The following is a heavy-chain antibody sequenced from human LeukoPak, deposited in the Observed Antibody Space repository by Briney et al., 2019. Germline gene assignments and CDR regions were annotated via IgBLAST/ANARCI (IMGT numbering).Heavy chain of an antibody. J-gene: IGHJ4*02. V-gene: IGHV1-46*01. CDR3: AIYYYDSSGYYFPRETDY. D-gene: IGHD3-22*01. CDR2: INPSGGST. CDR1: GYTFTNYY. Sequence: GASVKVSCKASGYTFTNYYMHWVRQAPGQGLEWMGIINPSGGSTSYAQKFQGRVTMTRDTSTSTVYMELSSLRSEDTAVYYCAIYYYDSSGYYFPRETDYWGQGTLVTVSS.